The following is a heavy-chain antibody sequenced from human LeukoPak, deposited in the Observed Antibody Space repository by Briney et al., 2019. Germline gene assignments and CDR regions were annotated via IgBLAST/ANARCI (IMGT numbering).Heavy chain of an antibody. D-gene: IGHD6-19*01. CDR3: SAGPSGWTEFFRH. J-gene: IGHJ1*01. V-gene: IGHV3-73*01. CDR2: IRNKANNYAT. CDR1: GFTLSDYT. Sequence: GESLRLSCAAPGFTLSDYTMHWVRQASGKGLEWVARIRNKANNYATEYGASVKGRFTISRDDAKNTAYLQMNSLKTEDTAIYYCSAGPSGWTEFFRHWGQGTLVTVSS.